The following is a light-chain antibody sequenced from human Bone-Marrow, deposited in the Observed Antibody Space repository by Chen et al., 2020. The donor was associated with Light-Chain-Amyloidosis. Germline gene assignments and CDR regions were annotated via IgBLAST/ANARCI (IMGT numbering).Light chain of an antibody. V-gene: IGKV3-20*01. J-gene: IGKJ4*01. CDR2: GSS. Sequence: DIVLTQSPGTLSLSPGEGDNLSCRASQTISSNYLTWYQEKFGQAPRLLIYGSSSRATGIPDRFTGSGSGTDFTLTINRLEPEDFAMYYCQQYGTSPLTLGGGTKVEIK. CDR1: QTISSNY. CDR3: QQYGTSPLT.